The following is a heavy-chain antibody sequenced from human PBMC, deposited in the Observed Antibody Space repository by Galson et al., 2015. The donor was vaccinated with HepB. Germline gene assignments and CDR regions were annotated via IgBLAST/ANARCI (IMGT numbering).Heavy chain of an antibody. D-gene: IGHD3-10*01. CDR3: ARDQGLLRFGEAMDV. Sequence: SLRLSCAASGFTFSMYAMYWVRQAPGKGLEWVAGISYDGSNKDHADSVKGRSIMSRDNSKNTLYVQMNSLRPEDTAVYYCARDQGLLRFGEAMDVWGRGTTVTVSS. CDR1: GFTFSMYA. V-gene: IGHV3-30-3*01. CDR2: ISYDGSNK. J-gene: IGHJ6*03.